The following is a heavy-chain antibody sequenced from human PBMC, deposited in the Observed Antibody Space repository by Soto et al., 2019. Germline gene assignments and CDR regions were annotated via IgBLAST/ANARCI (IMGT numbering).Heavy chain of an antibody. CDR3: AKDRSITMVRGVTNWFDP. CDR2: ISGSGGST. D-gene: IGHD3-10*01. CDR1: GFTFSNYA. V-gene: IGHV3-23*01. J-gene: IGHJ5*02. Sequence: GGSLRLSCAASGFTFSNYAMSWVRQAPGKGLEWVSAISGSGGSTYYADSVKGRFTISRDNSKNTLDLQMNSLRAEDTAVYYCAKDRSITMVRGVTNWFDPRGQGTLVTVSS.